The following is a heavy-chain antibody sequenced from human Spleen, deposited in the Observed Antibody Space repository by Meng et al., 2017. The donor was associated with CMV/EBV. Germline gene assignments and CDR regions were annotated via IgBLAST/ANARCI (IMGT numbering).Heavy chain of an antibody. Sequence: LRLSCVASGFTFTDYYMTWLRQAPGKRPEVLSYINATRGDTNYIDSVRGRFTISRDNTKKSVYLQMDSLRVEDAALYYCARWTRLPADWGRGTLVTVSS. CDR1: GFTFTDYY. CDR3: ARWTRLPAD. J-gene: IGHJ4*02. CDR2: INATRGDT. D-gene: IGHD3/OR15-3a*01. V-gene: IGHV3-11*06.